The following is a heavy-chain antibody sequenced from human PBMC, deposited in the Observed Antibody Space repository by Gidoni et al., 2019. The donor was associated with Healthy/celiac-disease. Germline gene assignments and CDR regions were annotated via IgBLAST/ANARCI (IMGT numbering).Heavy chain of an antibody. V-gene: IGHV3-21*01. D-gene: IGHD6-6*01. CDR3: ASMDSSSPGGDAFDI. CDR1: GFTFSSYS. CDR2: IGSSSSYI. J-gene: IGHJ3*02. Sequence: EVQLVESGGGLVKPGGSLRLSCEASGFTFSSYSMNWVRQAPGKGLGWVSSIGSSSSYIYYADSVKGRFTISRDNAKNSLYLQMSSLRAEDTAVYYCASMDSSSPGGDAFDIWGQGTMVTVSS.